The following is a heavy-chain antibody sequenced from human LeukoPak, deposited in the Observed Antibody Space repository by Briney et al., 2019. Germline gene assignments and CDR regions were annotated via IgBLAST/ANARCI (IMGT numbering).Heavy chain of an antibody. CDR3: ARSWIQLWFYGGSSWFDP. Sequence: SETLSLTCTVSGGSISSYYWSWIRQPPGKGLEWIGYIYYSGSTNYNPSLKSRVTISVDTSKNQFSLKLSSVTAADTAVYYCARSWIQLWFYGGSSWFDPWGQGTLVTVSS. CDR1: GGSISSYY. J-gene: IGHJ5*02. CDR2: IYYSGST. D-gene: IGHD5-18*01. V-gene: IGHV4-59*01.